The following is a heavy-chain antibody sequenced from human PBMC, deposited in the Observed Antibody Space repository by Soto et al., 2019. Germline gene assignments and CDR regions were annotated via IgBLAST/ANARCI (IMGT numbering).Heavy chain of an antibody. J-gene: IGHJ4*02. Sequence: SVKVSCKASGGTFNSYLIDWVRQAPGQGLEWMGGIIPAFGTAKYAQKFQGRVTITADKSTTTAYMELRTLTSEDTAVYYCARGLDQPPVGLYFDTWGQGTLVTVSS. CDR1: GGTFNSYL. CDR2: IIPAFGTA. D-gene: IGHD2-2*01. CDR3: ARGLDQPPVGLYFDT. V-gene: IGHV1-69*06.